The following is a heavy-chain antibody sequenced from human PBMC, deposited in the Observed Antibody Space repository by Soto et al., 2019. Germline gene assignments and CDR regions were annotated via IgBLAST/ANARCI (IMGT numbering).Heavy chain of an antibody. Sequence: GGSLRLSCAASGFTFMNYAMSWVRQAPGKGLEWVSTISRGGGNTYHADSVKGRLTISRDDSKNTLYLQMNSLRVEDTAVYYCAKGHYDSSGHYCYAFDIWGQGTMVTVSS. CDR2: ISRGGGNT. J-gene: IGHJ3*02. V-gene: IGHV3-23*01. CDR3: AKGHYDSSGHYCYAFDI. CDR1: GFTFMNYA. D-gene: IGHD3-22*01.